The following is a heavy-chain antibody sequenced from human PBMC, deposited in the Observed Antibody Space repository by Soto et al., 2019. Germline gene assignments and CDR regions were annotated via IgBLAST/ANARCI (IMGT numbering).Heavy chain of an antibody. CDR3: ARDRNYPRDQFDN. J-gene: IGHJ4*02. V-gene: IGHV3-23*05. D-gene: IGHD1-7*01. Sequence: EVQLLESGGGLVQPGGSLRLSCAASGFTFSNYAMSWVRQAPGKGLEWVSAVDSGGTSTWYPDSVKGRFTISRDNSKGTVHLLMNSLRVEDTALYYCARDRNYPRDQFDNWGQGTLVTVSS. CDR2: VDSGGTST. CDR1: GFTFSNYA.